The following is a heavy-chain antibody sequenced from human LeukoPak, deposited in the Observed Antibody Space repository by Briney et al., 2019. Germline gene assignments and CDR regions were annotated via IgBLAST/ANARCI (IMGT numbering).Heavy chain of an antibody. CDR3: ARGTMTTVTTGIGY. D-gene: IGHD4-17*01. J-gene: IGHJ4*02. CDR2: INPNSGGT. CDR1: GYTFTGYY. Sequence: ASAKVSCKASGYTFTGYYMHWVRQAPGQGLEWMGRINPNSGGTNYAQKFQGRVTMTRDTSISTAYMELSRLRSDDTAVYYCARGTMTTVTTGIGYWGQGTLVTVSS. V-gene: IGHV1-2*06.